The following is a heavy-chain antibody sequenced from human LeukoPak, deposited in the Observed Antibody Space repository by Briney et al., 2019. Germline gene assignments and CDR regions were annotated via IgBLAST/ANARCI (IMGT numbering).Heavy chain of an antibody. CDR3: ARVVPYCSSTSCRYYFDY. CDR1: GGSISSGDYY. Sequence: PSETLSLTCTVSGGSISSGDYYWSWIRQPPGKGLEWIGYIYYSGSTYYNPSLKSRVTISVDTSKNQFSLKLSSVTAADTAVYYCARVVPYCSSTSCRYYFDYWGQGTLVTVSS. CDR2: IYYSGST. J-gene: IGHJ4*02. V-gene: IGHV4-30-4*08. D-gene: IGHD2-2*01.